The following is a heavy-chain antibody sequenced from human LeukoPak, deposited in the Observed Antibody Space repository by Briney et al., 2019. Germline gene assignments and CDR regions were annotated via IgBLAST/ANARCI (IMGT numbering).Heavy chain of an antibody. V-gene: IGHV3-23*01. CDR1: GFTFDDYA. CDR3: AKVGEGAAKD. J-gene: IGHJ4*02. CDR2: ISWNSGST. D-gene: IGHD1-26*01. Sequence: GGSLRLSCAASGFTFDDYAMHWVRQAPGMGLEWVSGISWNSGSTYYADSVKGRFTISRDNSKNTLYLQMNSLRAEDTAVYYCAKVGEGAAKDWGQGTLVTVSS.